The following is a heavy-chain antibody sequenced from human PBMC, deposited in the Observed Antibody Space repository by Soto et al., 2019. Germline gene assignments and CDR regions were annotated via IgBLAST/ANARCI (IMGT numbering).Heavy chain of an antibody. Sequence: SVKVSCKASGGTFSSYAISWVRQAPGQGLEWMGEIIPIFGTANYAQKFQGRVTITADESTSTAYMELSSLRSEDTAVYYCARHGWIAAAGKGRGNWFDPWGQGTLVTVSS. J-gene: IGHJ5*02. CDR2: IIPIFGTA. CDR3: ARHGWIAAAGKGRGNWFDP. CDR1: GGTFSSYA. V-gene: IGHV1-69*13. D-gene: IGHD6-13*01.